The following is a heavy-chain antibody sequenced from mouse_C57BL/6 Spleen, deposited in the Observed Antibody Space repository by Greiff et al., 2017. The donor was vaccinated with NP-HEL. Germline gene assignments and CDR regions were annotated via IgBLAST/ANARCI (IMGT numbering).Heavy chain of an antibody. CDR3: ARSIYYGLDY. CDR1: GYAFSSSW. Sequence: QVQLQQSGPELVKPGASVKISCKASGYAFSSSWMNWVKQRPGKGLEWIGRIYPGDGDTNYNGKFKGKATLTADKSSSTAYMQLSSLTSEDSAVYFYARSIYYGLDYWGQGTTLTVSS. D-gene: IGHD2-1*01. CDR2: IYPGDGDT. V-gene: IGHV1-82*01. J-gene: IGHJ2*01.